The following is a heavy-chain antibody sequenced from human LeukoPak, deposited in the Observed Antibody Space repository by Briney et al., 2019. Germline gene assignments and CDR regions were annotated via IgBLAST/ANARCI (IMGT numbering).Heavy chain of an antibody. CDR1: GFTFSSYA. CDR3: ARDLLSYDSSGSDAFDI. V-gene: IGHV3-30-3*01. J-gene: IGHJ3*02. D-gene: IGHD3-22*01. CDR2: ISYDGSNK. Sequence: GGSLRLSCAASGFTFSSYAMHWVRQAPGKGLEWVAVISYDGSNKYYADSVKGRFTISRDSSKNTLYLQMNSLRAEDTAVYYCARDLLSYDSSGSDAFDIWGQGTMVTVSS.